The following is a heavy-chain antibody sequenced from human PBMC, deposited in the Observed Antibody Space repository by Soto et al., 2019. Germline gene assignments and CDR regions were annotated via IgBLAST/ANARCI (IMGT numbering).Heavy chain of an antibody. CDR2: IYHSGST. CDR1: GGSISSGGYS. Sequence: QLQLQESGSGLVKPSQTLSLTCAVSGGSISSGGYSWSWIRQPPGKGLEWIGYIYHSGSTYYNPALKSRVTIAEDRSKNQFSLKLSSVTAADTAVYYCAAGGGLPRYYWGQGTLVTVSS. V-gene: IGHV4-30-2*01. CDR3: AAGGGLPRYY. D-gene: IGHD5-12*01. J-gene: IGHJ4*02.